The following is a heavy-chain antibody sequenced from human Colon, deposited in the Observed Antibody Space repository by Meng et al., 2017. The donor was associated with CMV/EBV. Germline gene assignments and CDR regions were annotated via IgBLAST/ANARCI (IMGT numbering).Heavy chain of an antibody. D-gene: IGHD3-10*01. Sequence: GGSLRLSCVVSGFTFSNYWMHWVRQAPGKGLEWVANINLHGTEKYYEDSVRGRFTICRDNARNSLCLQMNSLRVEDTAVYYCARGSSEGVAVRSSYLFDSWGQGTLVTVSS. CDR3: ARGSSEGVAVRSSYLFDS. V-gene: IGHV3-7*01. CDR2: INLHGTEK. CDR1: GFTFSNYW. J-gene: IGHJ4*02.